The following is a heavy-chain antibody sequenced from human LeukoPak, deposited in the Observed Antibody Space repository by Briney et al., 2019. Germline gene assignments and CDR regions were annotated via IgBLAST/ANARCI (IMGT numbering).Heavy chain of an antibody. CDR2: VTSSSSYI. CDR3: AREGPFINPYYYYGMDV. CDR1: GFTFSSYS. D-gene: IGHD3-16*02. Sequence: PGGSLRLSCAASGFTFSSYSMSWVRQAPGKGLEWVSSVTSSSSYIYYADSVKGRFTISRDNAKNSLYLQMNSLRAEDTAVYYCAREGPFINPYYYYGMDVWGQGTTVTVSS. J-gene: IGHJ6*02. V-gene: IGHV3-21*01.